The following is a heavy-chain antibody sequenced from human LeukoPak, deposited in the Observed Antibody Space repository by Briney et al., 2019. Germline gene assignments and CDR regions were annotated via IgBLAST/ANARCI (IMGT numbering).Heavy chain of an antibody. Sequence: SDTLSLTCAVNGGSFSRYYWSWIRQPPGKGLEWIGEINHSGSTNYNPSLKSRVTISVDTSKNQFSLKLNSVTAADTAIYYCARHRSKWLQSSFDYWGQGTLVTVSS. CDR3: ARHRSKWLQSSFDY. CDR2: INHSGST. V-gene: IGHV4-34*01. D-gene: IGHD5-24*01. CDR1: GGSFSRYY. J-gene: IGHJ4*02.